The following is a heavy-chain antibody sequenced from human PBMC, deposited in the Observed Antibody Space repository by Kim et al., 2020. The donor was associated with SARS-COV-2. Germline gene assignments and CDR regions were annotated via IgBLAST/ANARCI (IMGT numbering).Heavy chain of an antibody. Sequence: TPPLKSRVTISVDTSKNQFSLKLSSVTAADTAVYYCARWISGYDSYYFDYWGQGTLVTVSS. D-gene: IGHD5-12*01. J-gene: IGHJ4*02. V-gene: IGHV4-39*01. CDR3: ARWISGYDSYYFDY.